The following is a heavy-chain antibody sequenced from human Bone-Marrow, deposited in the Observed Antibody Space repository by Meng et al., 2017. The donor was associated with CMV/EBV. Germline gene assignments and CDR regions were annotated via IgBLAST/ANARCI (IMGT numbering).Heavy chain of an antibody. J-gene: IGHJ6*02. CDR2: TYHSGIS. CDR3: ARFRIPARRVQNGLEV. D-gene: IGHD6-6*01. V-gene: IGHV4-38-2*02. Sequence: GSLRLSCTVSTYSISSGYYWGWIRQPPGKGLEWLGTTYHSGISFFNPSLKSRLTMSVDTSKNQFSLRLSSVTAADTAVYFCARFRIPARRVQNGLEVWGPGTTVTVSS. CDR1: TYSISSGYY.